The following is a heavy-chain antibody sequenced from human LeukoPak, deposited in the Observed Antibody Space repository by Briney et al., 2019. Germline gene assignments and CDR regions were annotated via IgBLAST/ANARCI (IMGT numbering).Heavy chain of an antibody. D-gene: IGHD3-16*02. Sequence: SVKVSCKASGGTFSSYAISWVRQAPGQGLEWMGGIIPIFGTATYAQKFQGRVTMTRDTSISTAYMELSRLRSDDTAVYYCARAPYDYVWGSYRRVWFDPWGQGTLVTVSS. V-gene: IGHV1-69*05. CDR2: IIPIFGTA. J-gene: IGHJ5*02. CDR3: ARAPYDYVWGSYRRVWFDP. CDR1: GGTFSSYA.